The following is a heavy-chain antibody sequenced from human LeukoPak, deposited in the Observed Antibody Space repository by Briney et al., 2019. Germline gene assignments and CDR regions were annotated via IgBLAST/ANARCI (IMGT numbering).Heavy chain of an antibody. CDR3: AKDTSIGKYCTNGVCSPFDY. Sequence: PGGFLTLSCAGSGFTFSSYAMSWVRQAPGQGLEWVSVISDSGDYTSYADSVRGRFTISRDNSRNTLYLQMISLRPEDTAVYYCAKDTSIGKYCTNGVCSPFDYWGQGTLVTVSS. CDR1: GFTFSSYA. D-gene: IGHD2-8*01. CDR2: ISDSGDYT. J-gene: IGHJ4*02. V-gene: IGHV3-23*01.